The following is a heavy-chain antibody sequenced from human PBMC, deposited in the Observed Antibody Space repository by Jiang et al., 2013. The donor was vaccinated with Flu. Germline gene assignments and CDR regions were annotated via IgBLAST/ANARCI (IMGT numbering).Heavy chain of an antibody. CDR3: ARDGRLKADDAFDI. J-gene: IGHJ3*02. D-gene: IGHD1-26*01. CDR2: IYSGGST. V-gene: IGHV3-53*05. Sequence: LEWVSVIYSGGSTYYADSVKGRFTISRDNSKNTLYLQMNSLRAEDTAVYYCARDGRLKADDAFDIWGQGTMVTVSS.